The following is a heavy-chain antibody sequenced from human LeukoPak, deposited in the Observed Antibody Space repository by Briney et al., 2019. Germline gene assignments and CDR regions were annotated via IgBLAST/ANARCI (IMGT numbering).Heavy chain of an antibody. J-gene: IGHJ5*02. V-gene: IGHV4-4*07. CDR2: IYRSANT. CDR1: GGSISSYF. CDR3: ARGDSGYDFGL. D-gene: IGHD5-12*01. Sequence: SETLSLTCTVPGGSISSYFWSWIRQPAGKGLEWIGRIYRSANTHYNPSLKSRVSMSVDTSKNQFSLKLSSVTAADTAVYFCARGDSGYDFGLWGQGTLVTVSS.